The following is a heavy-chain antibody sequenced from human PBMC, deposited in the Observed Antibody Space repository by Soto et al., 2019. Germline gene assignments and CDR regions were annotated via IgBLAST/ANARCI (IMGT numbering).Heavy chain of an antibody. D-gene: IGHD1-26*01. CDR3: VRLIGNSWLDF. Sequence: SQTLALTCAISGDSVSSSSVTWNWIMQSPSRGLEWLGRAYYRSKWYNDYAESVKSRITINPDTSKNQFSLHLNSVTPEDTAVYYCVRLIGNSWLDFRGQGTLVTVSS. V-gene: IGHV6-1*01. CDR1: GDSVSSSSVT. J-gene: IGHJ5*01. CDR2: AYYRSKWYN.